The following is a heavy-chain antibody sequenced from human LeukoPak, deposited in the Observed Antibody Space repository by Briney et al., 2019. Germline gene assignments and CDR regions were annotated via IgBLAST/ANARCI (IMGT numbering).Heavy chain of an antibody. CDR2: IGASGSST. Sequence: GGSLRLSCAASGFTFSSYAMSWVRQAPGKGLEWVSAIGASGSSTYYADSVKGRFTISRDNSKNTLYLQMNSLRADDTAVYYCASPTTGKDAFDIWGQGTKVTVSS. CDR1: GFTFSSYA. J-gene: IGHJ3*02. CDR3: ASPTTGKDAFDI. D-gene: IGHD4-17*01. V-gene: IGHV3-23*01.